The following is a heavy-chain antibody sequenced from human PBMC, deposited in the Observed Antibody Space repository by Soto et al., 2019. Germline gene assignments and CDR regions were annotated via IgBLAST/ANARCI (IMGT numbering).Heavy chain of an antibody. J-gene: IGHJ5*02. CDR3: ARVRGGIGVAPWPYNWFEP. Sequence: SVKVSCKASGGTFSSYAISWVRQAPGQGLEWMGGIIPIFGTANYAQKFQGRVTITADESTSTAYMELSSLRSEDTAVYYCARVRGGIGVAPWPYNWFEPWGQGTLVTVSS. CDR2: IIPIFGTA. D-gene: IGHD3-3*01. CDR1: GGTFSSYA. V-gene: IGHV1-69*13.